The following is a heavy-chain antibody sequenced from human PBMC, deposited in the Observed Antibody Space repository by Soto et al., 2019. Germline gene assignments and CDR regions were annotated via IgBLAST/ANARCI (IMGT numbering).Heavy chain of an antibody. V-gene: IGHV1-69*02. CDR3: AKGRGGGGGAYYYFHLDV. CDR1: GGIFSTYT. J-gene: IGHJ6*03. CDR2: ILVTLTVP. D-gene: IGHD3-16*01. Sequence: QVQLVQSGAEVRKPGSSVKVSCKASGGIFSTYTISCVRQAPGQGLEWMGRILVTLTVPNYARKFQDRVTFTADKSARTVDMELGSLTTEVMGVYYCAKGRGGGGGAYYYFHLDVWGKGTTVTVS.